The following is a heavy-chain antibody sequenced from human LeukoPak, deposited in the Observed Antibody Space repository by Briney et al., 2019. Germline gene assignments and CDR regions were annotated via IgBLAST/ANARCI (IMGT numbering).Heavy chain of an antibody. Sequence: PSETLSLTCAVSSVSIINYYWNWIRQPPGKGLEWIGYIYYSEGTKYNPSLKSRVTISVDTSKNQFSLKLTSVTAADTAVYYCARDISSSSWFSNWFDPWGQGTLVTVSS. CDR1: SVSIINYY. CDR3: ARDISSSSWFSNWFDP. J-gene: IGHJ5*02. CDR2: IYYSEGT. V-gene: IGHV4-59*01. D-gene: IGHD6-13*01.